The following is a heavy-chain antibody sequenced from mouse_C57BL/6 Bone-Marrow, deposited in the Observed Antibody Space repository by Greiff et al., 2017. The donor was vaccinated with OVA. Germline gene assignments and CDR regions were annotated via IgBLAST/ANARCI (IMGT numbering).Heavy chain of an antibody. CDR2: IYPGSGNT. D-gene: IGHD4-1*01. J-gene: IGHJ3*01. Sequence: VQLQQSGPELVKPGASVKISCKASGYSFTSYYIHWVKQRPGQGLEWIGWIYPGSGNTKYNEKFKGKATLTADTSSSTAYMQLSSLTSEDSAVYYCARGMLTGKVPFAYWGQGTLVTVSA. CDR3: ARGMLTGKVPFAY. CDR1: GYSFTSYY. V-gene: IGHV1-66*01.